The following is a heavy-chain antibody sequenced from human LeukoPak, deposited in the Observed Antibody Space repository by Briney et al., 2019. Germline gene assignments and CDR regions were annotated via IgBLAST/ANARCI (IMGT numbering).Heavy chain of an antibody. CDR2: IYYSGST. Sequence: SETLSLTCTVSGGSISNKYWSWIRQPPGKGLEWIGYIYYSGSTNYNPSLKSRVTILVDTSKNQFSLKLSSVTAADTAVYFCARDWGVGGRPGYMDVWGKGTTVTVSS. J-gene: IGHJ6*03. CDR3: ARDWGVGGRPGYMDV. V-gene: IGHV4-59*01. D-gene: IGHD6-6*01. CDR1: GGSISNKY.